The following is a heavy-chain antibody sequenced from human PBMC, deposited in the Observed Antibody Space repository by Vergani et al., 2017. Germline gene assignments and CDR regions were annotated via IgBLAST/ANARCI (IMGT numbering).Heavy chain of an antibody. V-gene: IGHV4-34*01. Sequence: QVQLQQWGAGLLKPSETLSLTCAVYGGSFSGYYWSWIRQPPGKGLEWIGEINHSGSTNYNPSLKSRVTISVDTSKNRFSLKLRSVTAADTTAYYCAMEKTPSSSWFQSPYYYYGMDVWGQGTTVTVSS. J-gene: IGHJ6*02. CDR3: AMEKTPSSSWFQSPYYYYGMDV. CDR1: GGSFSGYY. D-gene: IGHD6-13*01. CDR2: INHSGST.